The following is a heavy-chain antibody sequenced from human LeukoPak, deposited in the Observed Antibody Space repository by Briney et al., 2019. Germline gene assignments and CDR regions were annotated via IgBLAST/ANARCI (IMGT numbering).Heavy chain of an antibody. CDR1: GGSISSYY. CDR3: ARRYFQH. J-gene: IGHJ1*01. CDR2: IYYSGST. V-gene: IGHV4-59*12. Sequence: SETLSFTCTVSGGSISSYYWSWIRQPPGKGLEWIGYIYYSGSTNYNPSLKSRVTISVDTSKNQFSLKLSSVTAADTAVYYCARRYFQHWGQGTLVTVSS.